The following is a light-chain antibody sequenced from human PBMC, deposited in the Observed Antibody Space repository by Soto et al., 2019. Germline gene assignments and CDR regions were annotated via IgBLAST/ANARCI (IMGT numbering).Light chain of an antibody. CDR1: SSNIGAGYD. J-gene: IGLJ3*02. V-gene: IGLV1-40*01. Sequence: QAVVTQPPSVSGAPGQGVTISCTGSSSNIGAGYDVHWYQHLPGTAPKLLIYQSNNRPSGVPDRFSGSKSGASASLAITGLQADDEADYYCQSYDNSLSGSRVFGGGTKVTVL. CDR3: QSYDNSLSGSRV. CDR2: QSN.